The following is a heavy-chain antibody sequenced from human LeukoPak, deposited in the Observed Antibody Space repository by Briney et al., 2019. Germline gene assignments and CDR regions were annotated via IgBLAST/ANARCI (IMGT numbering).Heavy chain of an antibody. D-gene: IGHD2-2*01. CDR3: ARSTIVVPAAMFY. CDR2: INPNSGGT. J-gene: IGHJ4*02. V-gene: IGHV1-2*02. Sequence: ASVKVSCKASGYTFTGYYMHWVRQAPGQGLEWMGWINPNSGGTNYAQKFQGRVTMTRDTSISTAYMELSRLRSDDTAVYYCARSTIVVPAAMFYWGQGTLVTVSS. CDR1: GYTFTGYY.